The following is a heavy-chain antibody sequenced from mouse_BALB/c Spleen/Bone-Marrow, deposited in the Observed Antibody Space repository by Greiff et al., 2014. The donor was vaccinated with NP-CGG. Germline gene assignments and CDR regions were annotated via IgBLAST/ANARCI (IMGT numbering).Heavy chain of an antibody. Sequence: QVQLQQSGAELVRPGSSVKISCKASGYVFSTYWMNWVTLRPRQGLERIGQIYPGDGDTNYNGKFKDKVILTADKSSSTAYMQLSSLTSEDSAVYFCARSGKGAMDDWGQGTSVTVSS. V-gene: IGHV1-80*01. CDR2: IYPGDGDT. D-gene: IGHD2-1*01. CDR3: ARSGKGAMDD. CDR1: GYVFSTYW. J-gene: IGHJ4*01.